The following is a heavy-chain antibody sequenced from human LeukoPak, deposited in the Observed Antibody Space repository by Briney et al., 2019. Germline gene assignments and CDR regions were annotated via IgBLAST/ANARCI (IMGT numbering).Heavy chain of an antibody. D-gene: IGHD2-8*01. J-gene: IGHJ6*02. CDR3: ARDFVRYCTNGVCSNYYGMDV. V-gene: IGHV3-7*05. Sequence: GGSLRLSCAASGFTFSSYWMSWVRQAPGKGLEWVANIKQDGSEKYYVDSVKGRFTISRDNAKNSLYLQMNSLRAEDTAVYYCARDFVRYCTNGVCSNYYGMDVWGQGTTVTVS. CDR2: IKQDGSEK. CDR1: GFTFSSYW.